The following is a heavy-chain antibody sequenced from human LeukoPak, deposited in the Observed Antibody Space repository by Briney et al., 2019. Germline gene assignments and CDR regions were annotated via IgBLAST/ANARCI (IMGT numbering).Heavy chain of an antibody. CDR2: LRWNSDNI. CDR1: GFTFDDYA. J-gene: IGHJ4*02. Sequence: GGSLRLSCAAPGFTFDDYAMHWVRQAPGKGLEWVAGLRWNSDNIVYVDSVKGRFSISRDNAKNSLYLQMNSLKPEDTGLYFCAKDFNDFSGFDYWGQGTLVTVSS. V-gene: IGHV3-9*01. CDR3: AKDFNDFSGFDY. D-gene: IGHD1-1*01.